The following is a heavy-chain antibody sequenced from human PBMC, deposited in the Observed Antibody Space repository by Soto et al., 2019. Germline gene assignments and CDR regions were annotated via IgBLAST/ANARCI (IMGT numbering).Heavy chain of an antibody. CDR3: AKVYSSGWPFTDY. CDR2: ISGSGGST. CDR1: GFTFSSYA. V-gene: IGHV3-23*01. D-gene: IGHD6-19*01. J-gene: IGHJ4*02. Sequence: GGSPRLSCAASGFTFSSYAMRWVRQAPGKGLEWVSAISGSGGSTYYADSVKGRFTISRDNSKNTLYLQMNSLRAEDTAVYYCAKVYSSGWPFTDYWGQGTLVTVSS.